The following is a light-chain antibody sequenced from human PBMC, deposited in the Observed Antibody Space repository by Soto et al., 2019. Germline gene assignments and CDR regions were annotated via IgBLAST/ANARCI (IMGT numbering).Light chain of an antibody. V-gene: IGKV4-1*01. CDR2: WAS. Sequence: DIVMTQSPDSLAVSLGERATINCKSSQSVLYSSNNKNYLAWYQQKPGQPPKLLIYWASTRESVVPDRFSGSGSVTDFTLAISTLQAEDVAVYDCQQHYSTPYTFGQGTKLEIK. CDR1: QSVLYSSNNKNY. J-gene: IGKJ2*01. CDR3: QQHYSTPYT.